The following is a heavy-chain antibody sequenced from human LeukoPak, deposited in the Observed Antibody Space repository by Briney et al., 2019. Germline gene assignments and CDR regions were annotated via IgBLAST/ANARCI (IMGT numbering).Heavy chain of an antibody. CDR2: INPNSGGT. CDR3: AINPDSSGGGSDWYFDI. J-gene: IGHJ2*01. V-gene: IGHV1-2*02. D-gene: IGHD3-22*01. Sequence: ASVKVSCKASGYTFTGYYMHWVRQAPGQGLEWMGWINPNSGGTNYAQKFQGRVTMTRDTSINTAYMELSRLRSDDTAVYYCAINPDSSGGGSDWYFDIWGRGTLVTVSS. CDR1: GYTFTGYY.